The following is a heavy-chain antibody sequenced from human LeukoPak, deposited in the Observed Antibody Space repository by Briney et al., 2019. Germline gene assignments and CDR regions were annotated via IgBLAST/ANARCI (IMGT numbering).Heavy chain of an antibody. CDR2: ISGGGGST. D-gene: IGHD5-12*01. J-gene: IGHJ4*02. CDR3: AKDSRGYSGYDFDS. CDR1: GFTFKSYA. V-gene: IGHV3-23*01. Sequence: GGSLRLSCAASGFTFKSYAMSWVRQAPGKGLEWVSGISGGGGSTYYADSVKGRFTISRDNSKKKLYLQMNSLSAEDTAVYYCAKDSRGYSGYDFDSWGQGSLVTVSS.